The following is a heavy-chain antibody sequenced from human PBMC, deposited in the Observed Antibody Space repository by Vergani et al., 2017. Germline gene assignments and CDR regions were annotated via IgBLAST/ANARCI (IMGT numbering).Heavy chain of an antibody. Sequence: QVQLQESGPGLVKPSETLSLTCTVPDGSITSFYWSWIRQPPGKRLEWIGYIFHTGHTNYNPSLKSRVTMSMDTSKYQFSLNVNSVTAADTAMYFCAKSTFGRPYFDLWGQGTLVTVSS. CDR1: DGSITSFY. D-gene: IGHD3-16*01. J-gene: IGHJ4*02. V-gene: IGHV4-59*01. CDR3: AKSTFGRPYFDL. CDR2: IFHTGHT.